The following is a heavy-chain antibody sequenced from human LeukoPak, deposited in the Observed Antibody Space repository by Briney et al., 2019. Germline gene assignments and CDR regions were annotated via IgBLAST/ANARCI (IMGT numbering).Heavy chain of an antibody. CDR3: ARIPLGYSGAYYFDY. Sequence: SETLSLTCSVSRGSISGSIRRFYWSWLRQPPGKGLEWIGYISSSGSTNDNPSLRSRVTISVDASKNQFFLNLSSVSAADTAVYYCARIPLGYSGAYYFDYWGQGTLVTVSP. J-gene: IGHJ4*02. V-gene: IGHV4-4*09. CDR1: RGSISGSIRRFY. CDR2: ISSSGST. D-gene: IGHD5-12*01.